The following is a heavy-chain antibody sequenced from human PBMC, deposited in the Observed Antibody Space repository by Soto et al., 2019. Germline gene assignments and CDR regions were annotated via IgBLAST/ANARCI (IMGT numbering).Heavy chain of an antibody. CDR2: ISSTTNYI. Sequence: EVQLVESRGGLVKPGGSLRLSCAASGFTFTRFSMNWVRQAPGKGLEWVSSISSTTNYIYYVDSMKGRFTISRDNAKNSLYLEMNSLRAEDTAVYYCARESEDLTSNFDYWGQGTLVTVSS. J-gene: IGHJ4*02. CDR1: GFTFTRFS. CDR3: ARESEDLTSNFDY. V-gene: IGHV3-21*06.